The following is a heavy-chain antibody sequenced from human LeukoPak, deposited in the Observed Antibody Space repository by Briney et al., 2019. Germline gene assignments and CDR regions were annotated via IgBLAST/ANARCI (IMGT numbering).Heavy chain of an antibody. J-gene: IGHJ3*02. V-gene: IGHV4-31*03. CDR3: AAMTTVGRGRDAFDI. CDR1: GGSISSGGYY. Sequence: SQTLSLTCTVSGGSISSGGYYWSWIRQHPGKGLEWTGYIYYSGSTYYNPSLKSRFTISVDTSKNQFSLKLSSVTAADTVVYYCAAMTTVGRGRDAFDIWGQGTMVTVSS. CDR2: IYYSGST. D-gene: IGHD4-23*01.